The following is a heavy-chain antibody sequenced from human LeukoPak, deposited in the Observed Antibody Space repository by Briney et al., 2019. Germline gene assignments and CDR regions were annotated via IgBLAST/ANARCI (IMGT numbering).Heavy chain of an antibody. CDR3: ARQHCSGGSCYNWFDP. D-gene: IGHD2-15*01. Sequence: GGSLRLPCAPSGFTFSSYAMSWVRQAPGKGLEWVANIKQDGSEKYYVDSVKGRFTISRDNAKNSLYLQMNSLRAEDTAVYYCARQHCSGGSCYNWFDPWGQGTLVTVSS. CDR2: IKQDGSEK. V-gene: IGHV3-7*01. CDR1: GFTFSSYA. J-gene: IGHJ5*02.